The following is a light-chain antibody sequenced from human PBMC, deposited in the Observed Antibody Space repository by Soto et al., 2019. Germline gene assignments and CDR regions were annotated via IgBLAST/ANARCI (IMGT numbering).Light chain of an antibody. CDR3: QQYGS. Sequence: EIVLTQSPGTLSLSPGERATLSCRASQSVTSSYLAWYQQKPGQAPRLLIYGASSRATGIPDRFSGSGSGKDFTLTISRLEPEDFAVYYCQQYGSFGKGTRLEIK. J-gene: IGKJ5*01. V-gene: IGKV3-20*01. CDR2: GAS. CDR1: QSVTSSY.